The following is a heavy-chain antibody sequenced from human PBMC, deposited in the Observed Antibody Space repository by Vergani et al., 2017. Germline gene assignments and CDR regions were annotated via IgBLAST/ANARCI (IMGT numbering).Heavy chain of an antibody. J-gene: IGHJ6*02. CDR2: ISGSGGST. CDR3: ATSGNDFWSGYYPYGMDV. V-gene: IGHV3-23*01. CDR1: GFTFSSYA. D-gene: IGHD3-3*01. Sequence: EVQLLESGGGLVQPGGSLRLSCAASGFTFSSYAMSWVRQAPGKGLEWVSAISGSGGSTYYADSVKGRFTIYRDNSKNTLYLQMNSLRAEDTAVYYCATSGNDFWSGYYPYGMDVWGQGTTVTVSS.